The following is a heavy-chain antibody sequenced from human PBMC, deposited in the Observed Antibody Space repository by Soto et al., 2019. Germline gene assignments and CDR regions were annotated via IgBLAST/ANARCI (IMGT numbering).Heavy chain of an antibody. Sequence: ASVKVSCKASGYTLTTYSMHWVRQAPGQRLEWMGWMNPLNGDTKYSQRFQGRLTIIRDTSASTAYMELSSLRSEDTAIYYCARGNSGAFDIWGQGTMVNVSS. J-gene: IGHJ3*02. D-gene: IGHD6-19*01. CDR1: GYTLTTYS. CDR2: MNPLNGDT. V-gene: IGHV1-3*01. CDR3: ARGNSGAFDI.